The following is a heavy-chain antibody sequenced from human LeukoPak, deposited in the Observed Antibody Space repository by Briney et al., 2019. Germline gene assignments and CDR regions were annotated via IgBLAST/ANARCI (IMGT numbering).Heavy chain of an antibody. V-gene: IGHV3-11*01. Sequence: GVSLRLSCAASGFIFSDYHMSLIRQAPGKGLHFVSYISPGGDAVYFADSVKGRFTISRDNAKNSLFLQMSSLTAEDTAVYYCSGGRDAAVAGPGGYFDYWGQGSLVTVSS. CDR2: ISPGGDAV. J-gene: IGHJ4*02. D-gene: IGHD6-19*01. CDR1: GFIFSDYH. CDR3: SGGRDAAVAGPGGYFDY.